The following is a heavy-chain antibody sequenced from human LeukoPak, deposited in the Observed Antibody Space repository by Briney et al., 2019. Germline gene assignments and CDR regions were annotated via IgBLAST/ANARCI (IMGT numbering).Heavy chain of an antibody. CDR3: ARASGSYWWFDS. V-gene: IGHV1-2*02. CDR2: VDPNSGDT. Sequence: ASVKVSCKASGYTFTDYYLHWVRQTPGQVLEWMGCVDPNSGDTNYAQKFQGSVTMTRDTSISTAYMELNRLRSDDTAVYYCARASGSYWWFDSWGQGTLVTVSS. CDR1: GYTFTDYY. D-gene: IGHD1-26*01. J-gene: IGHJ5*01.